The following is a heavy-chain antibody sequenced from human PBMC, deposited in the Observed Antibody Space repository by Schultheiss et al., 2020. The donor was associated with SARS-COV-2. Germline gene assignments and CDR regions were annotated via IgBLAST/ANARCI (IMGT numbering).Heavy chain of an antibody. V-gene: IGHV3-21*01. J-gene: IGHJ4*02. CDR3: ARGGRGGGCSSTSCYYY. CDR1: GFTVSSNY. D-gene: IGHD2-2*01. Sequence: GGSLRLSCAASGFTVSSNYMSWVRQAPGKGLEWVSSISSSSSYIYYADSVKGRFTISRDNAKNSLYLQMNSLRAEDTAVYYCARGGRGGGCSSTSCYYYWGQGTLVTVSS. CDR2: ISSSSSYI.